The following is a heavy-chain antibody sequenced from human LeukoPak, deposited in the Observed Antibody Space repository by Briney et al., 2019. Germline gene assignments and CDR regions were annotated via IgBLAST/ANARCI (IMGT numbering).Heavy chain of an antibody. J-gene: IGHJ4*02. V-gene: IGHV4-39*01. Sequence: SETLSLTCTVSGGSISSSSYYWGWIRQPPGKGLEWIGSIYYSGSTYYNPSLKSRVTISVDTSKNQFPLKLSSVTAADTAVYYCARLYCSSTSCWGYFDYWGQGTLVTVSS. CDR3: ARLYCSSTSCWGYFDY. D-gene: IGHD2-2*01. CDR2: IYYSGST. CDR1: GGSISSSSYY.